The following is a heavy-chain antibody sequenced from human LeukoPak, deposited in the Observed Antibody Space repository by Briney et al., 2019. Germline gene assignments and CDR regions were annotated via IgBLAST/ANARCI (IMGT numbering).Heavy chain of an antibody. V-gene: IGHV1-69*13. CDR2: IIPIFGTA. Sequence: ASVTVSCKASGGTFNSYAISWVRQAPGQGLEWMGGIIPIFGTANYAQKFQGRVTITADESTSTAYMELSSLRSEDTAVYYCARDIFVDTAMVGNFDYWGQGTLVTVSS. CDR3: ARDIFVDTAMVGNFDY. J-gene: IGHJ4*02. CDR1: GGTFNSYA. D-gene: IGHD5-18*01.